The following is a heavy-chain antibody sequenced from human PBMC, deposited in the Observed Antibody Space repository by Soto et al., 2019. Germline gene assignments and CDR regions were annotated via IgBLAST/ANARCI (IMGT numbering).Heavy chain of an antibody. CDR2: IKQDGSEK. CDR3: ARVYHCTVWPFHYYGIDV. J-gene: IGHJ6*02. V-gene: IGHV3-7*01. CDR1: EFTFSNYW. D-gene: IGHD3-16*01. Sequence: GLSLRLSSVASEFTFSNYWLSWVLQAPGTGLEWVANIKQDGSEKYYVDSVKGRFTLSRDNAENSLYLQMNSLRAEDTVLSYCARVYHCTVWPFHYYGIDVWGQGTTVTVSS.